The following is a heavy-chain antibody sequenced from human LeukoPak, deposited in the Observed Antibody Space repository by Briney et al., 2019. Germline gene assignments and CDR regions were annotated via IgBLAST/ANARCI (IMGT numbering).Heavy chain of an antibody. J-gene: IGHJ4*02. CDR2: ISINGGYT. Sequence: GGSLRLSCAASGFAFSRFAMSWVRQAPGKGLEWVSAISINGGYTYYADSVQGRFTISRDNSKSTLCLQMNSLRAEDTAVYYCAKQLGYCSDGSCYFPYWGQGTLVTVSS. V-gene: IGHV3-23*01. D-gene: IGHD2-15*01. CDR3: AKQLGYCSDGSCYFPY. CDR1: GFAFSRFA.